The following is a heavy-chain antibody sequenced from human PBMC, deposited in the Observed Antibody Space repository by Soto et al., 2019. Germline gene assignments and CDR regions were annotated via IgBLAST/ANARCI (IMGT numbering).Heavy chain of an antibody. Sequence: PGESLKISCKGSGYSFTSYWIGWVRQMPGKGLEWMGIIYPGDSDTRYSPSFQGQVTISADKSISTAYLQMNSLKTEDTAVYYCTRPKNELRFYSYNGIDVWGQGTTVTVSS. J-gene: IGHJ6*02. V-gene: IGHV5-51*01. CDR1: GYSFTSYW. D-gene: IGHD5-12*01. CDR2: IYPGDSDT. CDR3: TRPKNELRFYSYNGIDV.